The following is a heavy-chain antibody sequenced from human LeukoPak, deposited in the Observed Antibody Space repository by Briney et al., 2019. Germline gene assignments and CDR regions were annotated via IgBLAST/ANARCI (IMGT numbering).Heavy chain of an antibody. V-gene: IGHV1-3*01. CDR3: TRETSSRYFDY. J-gene: IGHJ4*02. Sequence: ASVKVSCKTSGYTFINYAIHWVRQAPGQRLEWMGWINGGNGDTKHSQRFQGRVTITRDTSASTAYMQLSGLRSKDTAVYYCTRETSSRYFDYWGQGTLVTVS. CDR2: INGGNGDT. CDR1: GYTFINYA.